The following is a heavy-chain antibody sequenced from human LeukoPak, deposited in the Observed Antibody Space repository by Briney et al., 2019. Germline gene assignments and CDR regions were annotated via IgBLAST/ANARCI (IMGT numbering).Heavy chain of an antibody. Sequence: SETLSLTCTVSGVSMSAYQWSWVRQSPEKGLEWIGCINTKGETSHNPSLKSRVTTSVDTSKSQFSLRLTSVTAADTAVYYCATSNDAKIAPFDHWGQGAPVTVSS. D-gene: IGHD2-21*01. CDR2: INTKGET. CDR3: ATSNDAKIAPFDH. CDR1: GVSMSAYQ. J-gene: IGHJ4*02. V-gene: IGHV4-4*09.